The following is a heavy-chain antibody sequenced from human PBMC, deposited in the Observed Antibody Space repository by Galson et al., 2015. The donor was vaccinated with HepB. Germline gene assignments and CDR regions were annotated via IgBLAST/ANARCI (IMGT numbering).Heavy chain of an antibody. CDR1: GYSFTYYW. Sequence: QSGAEVKKPGESLKISCKGSGYSFTYYWIGWVRQMPGKGLEWMGIIYPGDSDTRYSPSFQGQVTLSADKSLSTPYLQWSSLKASDTAMYFCARKYCSGGSCYGHFDYWGQGTLVTVSS. V-gene: IGHV5-51*01. CDR3: ARKYCSGGSCYGHFDY. D-gene: IGHD2-15*01. CDR2: IYPGDSDT. J-gene: IGHJ4*02.